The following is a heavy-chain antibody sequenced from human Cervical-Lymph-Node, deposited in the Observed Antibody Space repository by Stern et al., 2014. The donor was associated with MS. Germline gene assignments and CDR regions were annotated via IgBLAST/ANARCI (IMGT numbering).Heavy chain of an antibody. CDR3: AKGPGTYNSSLIDY. V-gene: IGHV3-30*18. D-gene: IGHD1-20*01. CDR2: ISYDGSNK. CDR1: GFTFSGPA. Sequence: LQLEESGGDVVQPGGSLRLSCAGSGFTFSGPAIHWVRQAPGKGMGWEAVISYDGSNKFYADPAQGRFTISRDNSKNTLSLQMNSLRTEDTAVYYGAKGPGTYNSSLIDYWGQGALVTVSS. J-gene: IGHJ4*02.